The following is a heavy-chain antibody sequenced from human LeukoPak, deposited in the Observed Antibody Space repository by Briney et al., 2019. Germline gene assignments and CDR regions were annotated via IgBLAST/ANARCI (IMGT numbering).Heavy chain of an antibody. V-gene: IGHV3-48*01. J-gene: IGHJ4*02. Sequence: GGSLRLSCAASGFTFSSYSMNWVRQAPGKGLEWISYIGISSGNTKYADSVKGRVTISGDKAKNSLYLQMNSLRVEDTAVYYCARDTKYAFDNWGQGTLVTVSS. CDR3: ARDTKYAFDN. CDR1: GFTFSSYS. CDR2: IGISSGNT. D-gene: IGHD2-2*01.